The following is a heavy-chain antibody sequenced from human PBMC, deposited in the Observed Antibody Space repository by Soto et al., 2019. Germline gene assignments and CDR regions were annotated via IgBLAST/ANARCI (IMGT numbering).Heavy chain of an antibody. CDR3: ARHFSSSWYYFDN. CDR2: IYPADSDA. Sequence: PGESLKISCTGSGYSFTSYWIAWVRQRPGKGLEWMGIIYPADSDARYSPSFQGHVTFPVDKSITTAYLQWSRLKASDTAVYYCARHFSSSWYYFDNWGRGTLVTVSS. V-gene: IGHV5-51*01. CDR1: GYSFTSYW. D-gene: IGHD3-22*01. J-gene: IGHJ4*02.